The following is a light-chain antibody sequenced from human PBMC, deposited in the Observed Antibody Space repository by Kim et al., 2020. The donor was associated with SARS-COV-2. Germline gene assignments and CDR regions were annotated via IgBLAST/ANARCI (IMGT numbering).Light chain of an antibody. V-gene: IGKV3-11*01. CDR1: QTVSRY. CDR2: DSS. CDR3: QQRSASFT. J-gene: IGKJ2*01. Sequence: LSLSPGETATLSCRASQTVSRYLAWYRQKPGQAPRLLIYDSSKRATGIPARFSGSGSGTDFILTISSLEPDDFATYYCQQRSASFTFGQGTKLEI.